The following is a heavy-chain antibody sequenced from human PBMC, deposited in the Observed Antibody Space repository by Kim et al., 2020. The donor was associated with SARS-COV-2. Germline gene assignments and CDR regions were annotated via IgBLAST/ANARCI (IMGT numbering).Heavy chain of an antibody. D-gene: IGHD6-19*01. J-gene: IGHJ2*01. V-gene: IGHV3-21*01. CDR3: ARDLVEMAGLWYFDL. Sequence: DSVKGRFTISRDNAKNSLYLQMNSLRAEDTAVYYCARDLVEMAGLWYFDLWGRGTLVTVSS.